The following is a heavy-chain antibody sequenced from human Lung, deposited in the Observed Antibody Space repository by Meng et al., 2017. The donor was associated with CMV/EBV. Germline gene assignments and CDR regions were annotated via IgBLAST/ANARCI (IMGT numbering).Heavy chain of an antibody. CDR2: ISGNGYST. Sequence: GGSLRLSXAASGFTFGSYAMTWVRQAPGKGLQWVSSISGNGYSTYYADSVKGRFTISRDNSNNTLFLQMNSLRADDTAVYYCAKDRHTSSAPYYFDSWGQGALVTFSS. V-gene: IGHV3-23*01. CDR1: GFTFGSYA. J-gene: IGHJ4*02. CDR3: AKDRHTSSAPYYFDS.